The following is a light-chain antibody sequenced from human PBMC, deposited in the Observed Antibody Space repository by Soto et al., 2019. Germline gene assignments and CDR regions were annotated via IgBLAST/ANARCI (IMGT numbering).Light chain of an antibody. CDR2: WAS. Sequence: DIALTQSPDSLAVSLGERATINCKSNHSVLYSSNNNNYLAWYQQKPGQPPKLLIYWASTRESGVPDRFTGSGSGTYFTLTISSLQAEDVAVYYCQQYYSLHNTFGQGTKLEIK. CDR3: QQYYSLHNT. CDR1: HSVLYSSNNNNY. V-gene: IGKV4-1*01. J-gene: IGKJ2*01.